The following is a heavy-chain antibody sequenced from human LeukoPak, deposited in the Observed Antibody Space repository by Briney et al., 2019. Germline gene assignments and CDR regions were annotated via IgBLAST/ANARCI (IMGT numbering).Heavy chain of an antibody. D-gene: IGHD4-17*01. CDR3: AKGLGDYDDFRLGY. Sequence: GGSLRLSCAASVFTFSTYGLHWVRQAPGKGLEWVAFIPSDGSDNYYANSVKGRFTISRDNSKNTLYLQMNSLRSEDTAVYYCAKGLGDYDDFRLGYWGEGTLVTVSS. CDR2: IPSDGSDN. V-gene: IGHV3-30*02. J-gene: IGHJ4*02. CDR1: VFTFSTYG.